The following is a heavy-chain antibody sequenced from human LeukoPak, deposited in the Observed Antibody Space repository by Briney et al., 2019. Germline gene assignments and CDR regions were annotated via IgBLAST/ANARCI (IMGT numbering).Heavy chain of an antibody. D-gene: IGHD1-26*01. V-gene: IGHV1-18*01. CDR3: ARDDWGELPPRRERGDY. J-gene: IGHJ4*02. Sequence: VASVKVSCKASGYTFTSYGISWVRQAPGQGLEWMGWISAYNGNTNYAQKLLGRATMTTDTSTSTAYMELRSLRSDDTAVYYCARDDWGELPPRRERGDYWGQGTLVTVSS. CDR2: ISAYNGNT. CDR1: GYTFTSYG.